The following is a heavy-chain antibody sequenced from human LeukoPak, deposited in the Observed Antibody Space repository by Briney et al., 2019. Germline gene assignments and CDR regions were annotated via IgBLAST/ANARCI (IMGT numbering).Heavy chain of an antibody. CDR3: TRNGPYYYGMDV. V-gene: IGHV5-10-1*01. D-gene: IGHD2-8*01. CDR1: GYSFTSYW. Sequence: GESLKISCKGSGYSFTSYWISWVRQMPGKGLEWMGRIDPSDSCTNYSPSFQGHVTISADKSISTAYLQWSSLKASDTAMYYCTRNGPYYYGMDVWGKGTTVTVSS. J-gene: IGHJ6*04. CDR2: IDPSDSCT.